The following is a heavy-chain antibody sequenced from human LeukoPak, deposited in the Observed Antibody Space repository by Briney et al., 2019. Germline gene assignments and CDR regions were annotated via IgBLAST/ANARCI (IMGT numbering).Heavy chain of an antibody. CDR3: ARQTGSGLFILP. CDR2: ISGSGTI. D-gene: IGHD3/OR15-3a*01. V-gene: IGHV4-4*07. Sequence: SETLSLTCTVSGGSIHSYWSWIRQPAGKGLEWIGRISGSGTITYNPALQSRLTISIDTSKNQFSLKLVSVTAADTAVYYCARQTGSGLFILPGGQGTLVTVSS. J-gene: IGHJ4*02. CDR1: GGSIHSY.